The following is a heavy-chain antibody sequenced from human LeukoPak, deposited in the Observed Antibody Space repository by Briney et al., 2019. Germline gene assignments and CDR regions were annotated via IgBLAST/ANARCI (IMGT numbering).Heavy chain of an antibody. J-gene: IGHJ4*02. D-gene: IGHD3-22*01. CDR1: GFTFSSYA. CDR2: ISGSGGST. Sequence: GGSLRLSCAASGFTFSSYAMSWVRQAPGKGLEWVSAISGSGGSTYYADSVKGRFTISRDNSKNTLYLQMNSLRAEDTAVYYCAKIPSLYYYDSSGYSGYWGQGTLVTVSS. V-gene: IGHV3-23*01. CDR3: AKIPSLYYYDSSGYSGY.